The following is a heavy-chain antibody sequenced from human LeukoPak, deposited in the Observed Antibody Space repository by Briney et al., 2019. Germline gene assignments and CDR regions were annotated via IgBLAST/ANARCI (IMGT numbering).Heavy chain of an antibody. CDR3: ARDMEWLRLGGEGYFDY. CDR2: INPSGGST. D-gene: IGHD5-12*01. CDR1: GYTFTSYY. Sequence: ASVKVSCKASGYTFTSYYMHWVRQAPGQGLEWMGIINPSGGSTSYAQKFQGRVTITADESTSTAYMELSSLRSEDTAVYYCARDMEWLRLGGEGYFDYWGQGTLVTVSS. J-gene: IGHJ4*02. V-gene: IGHV1-46*01.